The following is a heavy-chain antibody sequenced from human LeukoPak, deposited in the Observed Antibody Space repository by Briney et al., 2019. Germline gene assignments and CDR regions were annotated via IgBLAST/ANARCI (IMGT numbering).Heavy chain of an antibody. D-gene: IGHD3-9*01. CDR3: AKVRYFGPSAFDI. J-gene: IGHJ3*02. CDR2: ISYDGSNK. V-gene: IGHV3-30*18. CDR1: GFTFRNYG. Sequence: GRSLRLSCAASGFTFRNYGMHWVRQAPARGVDWVAVISYDGSNKYYADSVKGRFTISRDNSKNTLYLQMNSLRAEDTAVYYCAKVRYFGPSAFDIWGQGTMVTVSS.